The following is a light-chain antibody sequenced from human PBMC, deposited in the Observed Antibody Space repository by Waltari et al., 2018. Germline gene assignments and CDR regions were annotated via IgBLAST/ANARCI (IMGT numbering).Light chain of an antibody. CDR3: QQRSNWPPIT. CDR2: NGS. CDR1: HSVNEY. Sequence: EIVLTQSPGTLSLSPGETATLSCRASHSVNEYLALYPQKPAQAPRLLIYNGSKRATGIPARFSGSGSGTDFTRTISSQEPEDSAVYYCQQRSNWPPITFGQGTRLEIK. V-gene: IGKV3-11*01. J-gene: IGKJ5*01.